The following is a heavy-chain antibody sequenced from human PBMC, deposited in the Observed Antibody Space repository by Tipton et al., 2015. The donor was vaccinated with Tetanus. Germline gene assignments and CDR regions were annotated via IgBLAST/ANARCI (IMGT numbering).Heavy chain of an antibody. CDR2: ISWDADQR. CDR3: ATEPLGYCSGGNCFVFGF. CDR1: GFNFDDYS. D-gene: IGHD2-15*01. J-gene: IGHJ1*01. Sequence: SLRLSCTASGFNFDDYSMHWVRQAPGKGLEWVSVISWDADQRYYEDSVKGRLTISRDNSKNTVYLQMNSLRAEDTAVYYCATEPLGYCSGGNCFVFGFWGQGTLVTVSS. V-gene: IGHV3-43*01.